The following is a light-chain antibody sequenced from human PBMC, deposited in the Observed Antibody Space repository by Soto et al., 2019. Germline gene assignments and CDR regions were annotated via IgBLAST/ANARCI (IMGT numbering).Light chain of an antibody. CDR3: QQYGNSSWT. CDR1: QSVSSY. CDR2: STS. J-gene: IGKJ1*01. V-gene: IGKV3-20*01. Sequence: EIVLTQSPATLSLSPGERATLSCRASQSVSSYLAWYQQKPGQAPRLVIYSTSNRATGVPDRFSGSGSGTDFTLTISRLEPEDFAVYYCQQYGNSSWTFGQGTKVDIK.